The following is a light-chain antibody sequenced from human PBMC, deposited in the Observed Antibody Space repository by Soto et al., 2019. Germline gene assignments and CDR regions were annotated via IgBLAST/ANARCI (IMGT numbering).Light chain of an antibody. Sequence: QSVLTQPPSVSEAPRQRVTISCSGSSSNIGNNAVNWYQQLPGKAPKLLIYYDDVLPSGVSDRFSGSKSGTSASLAISGLQSESGADYYCAAWDDSLNGVVFGGGTKLTVL. V-gene: IGLV1-36*01. CDR1: SSNIGNNA. CDR2: YDD. J-gene: IGLJ2*01. CDR3: AAWDDSLNGVV.